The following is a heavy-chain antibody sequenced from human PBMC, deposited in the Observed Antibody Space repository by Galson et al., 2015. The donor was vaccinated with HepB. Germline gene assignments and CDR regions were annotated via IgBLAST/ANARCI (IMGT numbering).Heavy chain of an antibody. CDR1: PYTFINYY. Sequence: SVKVSCKASPYTFINYYIHWVRQAPGQGLQWVGWINPSSGRTNYAPSLQDRVAMTRDTSIKTVYMELSSLKFDDSAIYFCARAVVPAAPSDSWGQGTLVTVSS. CDR3: ARAVVPAAPSDS. D-gene: IGHD2-2*01. J-gene: IGHJ5*01. V-gene: IGHV1-2*02. CDR2: INPSSGRT.